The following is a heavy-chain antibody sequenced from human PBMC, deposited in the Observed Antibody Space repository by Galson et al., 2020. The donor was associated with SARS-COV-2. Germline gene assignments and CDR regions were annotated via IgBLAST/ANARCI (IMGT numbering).Heavy chain of an antibody. V-gene: IGHV4-59*01. CDR3: ARWGGEYSYGIPFDY. CDR1: GGSISNYY. D-gene: IGHD5-18*01. J-gene: IGHJ4*02. Sequence: ASETLSLTCGVSGGSISNYYWSWIRQPPGKGLEWIGYIYYTGSTDYNPSLKSRLTMSVDTSKNQVSMRLSSVTAADTAVYYCARWGGEYSYGIPFDYWGQGTLVTVAA. CDR2: IYYTGST.